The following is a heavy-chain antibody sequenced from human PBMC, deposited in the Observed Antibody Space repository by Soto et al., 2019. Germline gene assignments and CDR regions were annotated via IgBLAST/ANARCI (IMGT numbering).Heavy chain of an antibody. CDR3: AKDPNGDYVGAFDM. CDR1: GFTFSAYA. CDR2: ISASRGRT. V-gene: IGHV3-23*01. J-gene: IGHJ3*02. D-gene: IGHD4-17*01. Sequence: DVQVLESGGGLVQPGGSLRLSCAASGFTFSAYAMSWVRQTPGKGLEWVSGISASRGRTYYANSVKGRFTISSDNGKNTLDLQMNSLRAEDTAVYYCAKDPNGDYVGAFDMWGQGTMVIVSS.